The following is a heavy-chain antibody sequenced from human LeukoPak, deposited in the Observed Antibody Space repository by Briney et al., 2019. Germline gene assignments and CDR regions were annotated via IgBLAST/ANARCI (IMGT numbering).Heavy chain of an antibody. CDR3: ARGPPGTKLDY. Sequence: ASVKVSCKASGYTFTDYYIHWVRQAPGQGLEWMGRIIPIFGTANYAQKFQGRVTITADESTSTAYMELSSLRSEDTAVYYCARGPPGTKLDYWGQGTLVTVSS. CDR1: GYTFTDYY. V-gene: IGHV1-69*13. CDR2: IIPIFGTA. D-gene: IGHD1-1*01. J-gene: IGHJ4*02.